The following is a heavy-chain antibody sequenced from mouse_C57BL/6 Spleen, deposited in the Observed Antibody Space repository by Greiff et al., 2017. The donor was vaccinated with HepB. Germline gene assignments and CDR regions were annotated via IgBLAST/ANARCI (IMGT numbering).Heavy chain of an antibody. J-gene: IGHJ4*01. CDR2: INPSNGGT. V-gene: IGHV1-53*01. Sequence: QVQLQQPGTELVKPGASVKLSCKASGYTFTSYWMHWVKQRPGQGLEWIGNINPSNGGTNYNEKFKSKATLTVDKSSSTAYMQLSSLTSEDSAVYYCAREGFYYGSSYEFDYAMDYWGQGTSVTVSS. D-gene: IGHD1-1*01. CDR1: GYTFTSYW. CDR3: AREGFYYGSSYEFDYAMDY.